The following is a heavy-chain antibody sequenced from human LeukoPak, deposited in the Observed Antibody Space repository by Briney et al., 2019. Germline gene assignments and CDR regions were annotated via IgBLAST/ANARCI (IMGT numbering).Heavy chain of an antibody. J-gene: IGHJ4*02. V-gene: IGHV4-38-2*02. CDR1: GYSISSGYY. D-gene: IGHD5-12*01. CDR3: ARVSGYDWESFYDY. Sequence: SETLSLTCTVSGYSISSGYYWGWIRQPPGKGLEWIANIYHSGSTFSNPSLKSRVTISVDTSKNQFSLNLTSVTAADTAVYYCARVSGYDWESFYDYWGQGTLVTVSS. CDR2: IYHSGST.